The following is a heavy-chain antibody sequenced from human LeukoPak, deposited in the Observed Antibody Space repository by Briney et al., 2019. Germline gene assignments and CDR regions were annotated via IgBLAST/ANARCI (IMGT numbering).Heavy chain of an antibody. J-gene: IGHJ3*02. CDR2: ISSSSSYI. D-gene: IGHD5-12*01. V-gene: IGHV3-21*01. CDR3: ARDSGYDDAFDI. Sequence: PGGSLRLSCAASGSGFTFNNYWMHWVRQAPGKGLEWVSSISSSSSYIYYADSVKGRFTISRDNAKNSLYLQMNSLRAEDTAVYYCARDSGYDDAFDIWGQGTMVTVSS. CDR1: GSGFTFNNYW.